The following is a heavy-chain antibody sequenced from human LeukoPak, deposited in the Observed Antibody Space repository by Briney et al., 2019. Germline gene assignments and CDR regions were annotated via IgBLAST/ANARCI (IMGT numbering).Heavy chain of an antibody. D-gene: IGHD1-26*01. CDR2: IWFDGSNT. CDR3: ARGAQSGGYSGPFDI. J-gene: IGHJ3*02. V-gene: IGHV3-33*01. CDR1: GFTFSGYA. Sequence: GTSLRLSCTPSGFTFSGYAMHWVRQAPGKGLGWVAVIWFDGSNTYYADSVKGRFTISRDNSKNTLYLQMNSLRAEDTAVYYCARGAQSGGYSGPFDIWGQGTMATVSS.